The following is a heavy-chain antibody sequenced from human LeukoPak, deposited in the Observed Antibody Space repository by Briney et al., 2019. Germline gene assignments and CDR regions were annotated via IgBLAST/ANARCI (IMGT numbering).Heavy chain of an antibody. Sequence: GGSLRLSCAVSGFTFSGSAIHWVRQASGKGLEWVGRIRSKANSYATSSAASVKGRFTISRDDSKNTAYLQMNGLKTEDTAVYYCTRDYGVLFDYWGQGTLVTVSS. CDR3: TRDYGVLFDY. CDR2: IRSKANSYAT. D-gene: IGHD4-17*01. J-gene: IGHJ4*02. CDR1: GFTFSGSA. V-gene: IGHV3-73*01.